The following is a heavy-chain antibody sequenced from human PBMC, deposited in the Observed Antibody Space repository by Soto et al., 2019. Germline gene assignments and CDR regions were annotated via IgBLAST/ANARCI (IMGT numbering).Heavy chain of an antibody. CDR2: IYRGGST. J-gene: IGHJ4*01. V-gene: IGHV3-66*01. Sequence: EVQLVESGGGLVQPGGSLKLSCAASGFTVSSNSMRWVCQAPGKGLEWVSVIYRGGSTYYADSVMGRFTISLDNSQTTLYLQMTSLRAEDTAVYYCARDRMPTRPDWGHGTLVTVS. CDR3: ARDRMPTRPD. D-gene: IGHD5-12*01. CDR1: GFTVSSNS.